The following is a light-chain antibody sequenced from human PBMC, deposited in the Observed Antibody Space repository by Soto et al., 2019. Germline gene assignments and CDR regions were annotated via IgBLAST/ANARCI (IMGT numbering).Light chain of an antibody. CDR2: GAS. Sequence: EMVMTQSPATLSVTQGERATLSCRASQSVRDNLAWYQQRPGQAPRLLIYGASIRATGIPARVSGSGSGTEFTLTISSLQSEDFAVYYCQQYSIWRTFGQGTKV. J-gene: IGKJ1*01. V-gene: IGKV3-15*01. CDR1: QSVRDN. CDR3: QQYSIWRT.